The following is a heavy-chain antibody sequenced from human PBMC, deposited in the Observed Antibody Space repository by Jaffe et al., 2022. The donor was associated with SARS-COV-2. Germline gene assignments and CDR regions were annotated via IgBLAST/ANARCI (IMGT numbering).Heavy chain of an antibody. CDR2: ISGSGGST. V-gene: IGHV3-23*01. D-gene: IGHD6-19*01. CDR3: AKDESGYATGYSSGWCDY. J-gene: IGHJ4*02. Sequence: EVQLLESGGGLVQPGGSLRLSCAASGFTFSSYAMSWVRQAPGKGLEWVSAISGSGGSTYYADSVKGRFTISRDNSKNTLYLQMNSLRAEDTAVYYCAKDESGYATGYSSGWCDYWGQGTLVTVSS. CDR1: GFTFSSYA.